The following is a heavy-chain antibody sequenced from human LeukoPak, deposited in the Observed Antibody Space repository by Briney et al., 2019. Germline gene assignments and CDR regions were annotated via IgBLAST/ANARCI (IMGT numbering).Heavy chain of an antibody. Sequence: AGGSLRLSCAISGFTVSSNYMSWVRQAPGKGLEWVSVIYSGGSTYYADSVKGRFTISRDNSKNTLYLQMNNLRAEDTAVYYCARDSDYYDSRGSLGAYWGQGTLVTVSS. CDR3: ARDSDYYDSRGSLGAY. V-gene: IGHV3-53*01. CDR2: IYSGGST. J-gene: IGHJ4*02. D-gene: IGHD3-22*01. CDR1: GFTVSSNY.